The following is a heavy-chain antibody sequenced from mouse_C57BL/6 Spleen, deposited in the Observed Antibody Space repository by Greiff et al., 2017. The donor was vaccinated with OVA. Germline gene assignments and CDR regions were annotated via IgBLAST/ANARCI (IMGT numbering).Heavy chain of an antibody. J-gene: IGHJ4*01. D-gene: IGHD2-3*01. CDR2: INPSNGDN. V-gene: IGHV1-53*01. CDR3: ARGDGYYVNYAMDY. CDR1: GYTFTSYW. Sequence: QVQLQQPGTELVKPGASVKLSCKASGYTFTSYWLHWVKQRPGQGLEWIGNINPSNGDNNYNEKFKSKATMTVDKSSSTSYMQLSSLTSEDSAVYYCARGDGYYVNYAMDYWGQGTSVTVSS.